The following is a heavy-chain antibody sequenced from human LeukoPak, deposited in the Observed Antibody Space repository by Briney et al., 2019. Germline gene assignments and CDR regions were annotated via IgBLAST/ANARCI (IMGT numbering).Heavy chain of an antibody. CDR2: ISGSGGST. J-gene: IGHJ4*02. D-gene: IGHD3-9*01. V-gene: IGHV3-23*01. Sequence: GGSLRLSCAASGFTFSSYAMSWVRQAPGKGLEWVSGISGSGGSTYYADSVKGRFTSSRDNSKNTLYLQMNSLRAEDTAVYYCAKEGEYYDILTGYYNLYYFDYWGQGTLVTVSS. CDR3: AKEGEYYDILTGYYNLYYFDY. CDR1: GFTFSSYA.